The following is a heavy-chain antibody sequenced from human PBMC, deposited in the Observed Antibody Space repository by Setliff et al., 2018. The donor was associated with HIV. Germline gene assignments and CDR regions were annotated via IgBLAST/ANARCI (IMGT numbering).Heavy chain of an antibody. J-gene: IGHJ3*02. CDR3: ARVPPEYSSSSQAFDI. V-gene: IGHV4-34*01. CDR2: INHSGSA. D-gene: IGHD6-6*01. Sequence: SETLSLTCAVYGGSFSGYSWIWIRQPPGKGLEWIGEINHSGSANYNPSLKSRVTISLDTSKNKFSLKMRSVTAADTAVYYCARVPPEYSSSSQAFDIWGQGTKVTVSS. CDR1: GGSFSGYS.